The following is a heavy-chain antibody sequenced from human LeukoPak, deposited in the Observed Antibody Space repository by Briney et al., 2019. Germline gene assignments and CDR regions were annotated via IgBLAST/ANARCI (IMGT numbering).Heavy chain of an antibody. J-gene: IGHJ3*02. Sequence: GGSLRLSCVVSGFTLSGHSINWVRQAPGKGLEWVSSISSSSSYIYYAGSVKGRFTVPRDNSKNTLFLQMSSLRPEDTAVYYCARGFVDAEAFDIWGQGTMVAVSP. V-gene: IGHV3-21*01. CDR2: ISSSSSYI. D-gene: IGHD6-6*01. CDR1: GFTLSGHS. CDR3: ARGFVDAEAFDI.